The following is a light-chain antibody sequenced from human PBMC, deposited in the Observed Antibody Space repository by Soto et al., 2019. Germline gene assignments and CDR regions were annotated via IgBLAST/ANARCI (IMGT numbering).Light chain of an antibody. CDR1: QSVSSSY. J-gene: IGKJ1*01. CDR3: QQYGRSPQT. CDR2: GAS. V-gene: IGKV3-20*01. Sequence: EIVLTQSPGTLSLSPGERATLSCRASQSVSSSYLAWYQQKPGQAPRHLIYGASSRATGIPDRFSGSGSGTDFDLTIGRLEPEDFAVYYCQQYGRSPQTVGQGTNLGI.